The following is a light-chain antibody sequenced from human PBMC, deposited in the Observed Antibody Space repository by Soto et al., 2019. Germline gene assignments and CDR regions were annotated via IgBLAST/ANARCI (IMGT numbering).Light chain of an antibody. V-gene: IGKV3-11*01. CDR2: DAS. J-gene: IGKJ5*01. CDR3: QQRSNWPIT. CDR1: QSVSSY. Sequence: EIVLTQSPSTLSLSPRERATLSCRASQSVSSYLAWYQQKPGQAPRLLIYDASNRATGIPARFSGSGSGTDFTLTISRLEPEDFAVYYCQQRSNWPITFGQGTRLEIK.